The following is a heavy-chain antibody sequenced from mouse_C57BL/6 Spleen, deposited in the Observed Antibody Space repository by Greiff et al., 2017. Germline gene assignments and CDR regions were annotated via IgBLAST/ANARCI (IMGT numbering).Heavy chain of an antibody. CDR3: ARPLYGNYGYFDV. D-gene: IGHD2-1*01. J-gene: IGHJ1*03. CDR1: GFTFSDYG. Sequence: EVMLVESGGGLVKPGGSLKLSCAASGFTFSDYGMHWVRQAPEKGLEWVAYISSGSSTIYYADTVKGRFTISRDNAKNTLFLQMTSLRSEDTAMYYCARPLYGNYGYFDVWGTGTTVTVSS. V-gene: IGHV5-17*01. CDR2: ISSGSSTI.